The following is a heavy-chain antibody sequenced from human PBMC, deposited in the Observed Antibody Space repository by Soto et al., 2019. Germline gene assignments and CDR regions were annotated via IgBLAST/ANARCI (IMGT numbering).Heavy chain of an antibody. V-gene: IGHV3-23*01. CDR1: GFKFSYYA. CDR2: ISGSGETT. CDR3: AKVRDYYDSSGSYYTGAFDI. D-gene: IGHD3-22*01. J-gene: IGHJ3*02. Sequence: AGGSLRLSCAASGFKFSYYAMSWFCQAPGKGPEWVSAISGSGETTFYRDSVKGRFTISRDNSKNTVYLSMNSLRDEDTAVYFCAKVRDYYDSSGSYYTGAFDIWGQGAEVTVSS.